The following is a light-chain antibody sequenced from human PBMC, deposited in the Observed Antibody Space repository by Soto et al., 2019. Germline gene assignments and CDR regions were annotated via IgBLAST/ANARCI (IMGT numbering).Light chain of an antibody. CDR3: VSYTTFSSYV. CDR2: DDN. Sequence: QSVLTQPPSVSAAPGQKVTISCSGSSSNIGGNSVSWYQQLPGTAPKLLIYDDNKRPSGIPDRFSGSKSGTSATLGITGFQTGDEAEYYCVSYTTFSSYVFGTGTKVTVL. CDR1: SSNIGGNS. V-gene: IGLV1-51*01. J-gene: IGLJ1*01.